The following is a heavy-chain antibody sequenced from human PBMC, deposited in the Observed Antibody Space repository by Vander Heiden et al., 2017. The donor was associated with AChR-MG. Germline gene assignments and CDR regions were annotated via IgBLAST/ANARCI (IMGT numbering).Heavy chain of an antibody. Sequence: VQLVESGGGLVQPAGSLNLSFASSAFPSAVAAMHWVRQACGKGVGWVGRIRSKAKSYATADAASVKGRFTISRDDSKNTAYLQMNSLKTEDTAVYYCTSPLVAVWYYYGMDVWGQGTTVTVSS. CDR3: TSPLVAVWYYYGMDV. J-gene: IGHJ6*02. CDR2: IRSKAKSYAT. D-gene: IGHD2-15*01. CDR1: AFPSAVAA. V-gene: IGHV3-73*02.